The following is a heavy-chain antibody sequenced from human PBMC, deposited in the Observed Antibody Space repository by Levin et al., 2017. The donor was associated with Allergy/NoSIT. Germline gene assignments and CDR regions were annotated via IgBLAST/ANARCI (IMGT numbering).Heavy chain of an antibody. V-gene: IGHV3-23*01. J-gene: IGHJ6*02. CDR3: AKDLSSSTSVKRMDV. CDR2: ISGSGGST. D-gene: IGHD2-2*01. CDR1: GFIFSSYA. Sequence: GGSLRLSCAASGFIFSSYAMSWVRQAPGKGLEWVSAISGSGGSTYHADSVKGRFTISRDNSKNTLYLQMNSLRAEDTAVYYCAKDLSSSTSVKRMDVWGQGTTVTVSS.